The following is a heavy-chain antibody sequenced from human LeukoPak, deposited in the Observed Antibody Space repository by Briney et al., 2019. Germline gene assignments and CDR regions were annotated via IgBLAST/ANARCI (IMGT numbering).Heavy chain of an antibody. V-gene: IGHV4-59*01. CDR2: IYYSGST. CDR1: GGSISSYY. D-gene: IGHD3-22*01. CDR3: ARDLYYYDSSGPHWYFDL. J-gene: IGHJ2*01. Sequence: SETLSLTCTVSGGSISSYYWSWIRQPPGKGLEWIRYIYYSGSTNYNPSLKSRVTISVDTSKNQFSLKLSSVTAADTAVYYCARDLYYYDSSGPHWYFDLWGRGTLVTVSS.